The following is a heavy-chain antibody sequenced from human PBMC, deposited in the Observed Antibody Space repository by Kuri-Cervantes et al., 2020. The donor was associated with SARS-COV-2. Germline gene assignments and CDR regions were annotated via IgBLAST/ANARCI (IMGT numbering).Heavy chain of an antibody. CDR2: ISYDGSNK. D-gene: IGHD3-3*01. J-gene: IGHJ4*02. CDR3: VKDFWSGYPTYYFDY. Sequence: GESLKISCAASGFTFSSYGVHWVRQAPGKGLEWVAVISYDGSNKYYADSVKGRFTISRDNSKNTLYLQMDSLRVEDTAVYYCVKDFWSGYPTYYFDYWGQGTQVTVSS. V-gene: IGHV3-30*18. CDR1: GFTFSSYG.